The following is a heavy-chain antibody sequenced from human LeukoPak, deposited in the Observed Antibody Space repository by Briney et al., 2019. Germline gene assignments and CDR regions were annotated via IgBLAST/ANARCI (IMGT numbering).Heavy chain of an antibody. CDR2: INPNSGGT. V-gene: IGHV1-2*06. Sequence: ASVKVSCKASGYTFTGYYMHRVRQAPGQGLEWMGRINPNSGGTNYAQKFQGRVTMTRDTSISTAYMELSRLRSDDTAVYYCARAGYDFWSGTYYYYMDVWGKGTTVTVSS. D-gene: IGHD3-3*01. CDR1: GYTFTGYY. J-gene: IGHJ6*03. CDR3: ARAGYDFWSGTYYYYMDV.